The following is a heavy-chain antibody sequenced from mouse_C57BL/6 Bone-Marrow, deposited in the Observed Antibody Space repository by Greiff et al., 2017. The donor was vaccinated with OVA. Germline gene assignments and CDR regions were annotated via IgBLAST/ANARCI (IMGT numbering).Heavy chain of an antibody. V-gene: IGHV5-12*01. CDR3: AREGNYYGSSYDYAMDY. D-gene: IGHD1-1*01. J-gene: IGHJ4*01. Sequence: EVKLVESGGGLVQPGGSLKLSCAASGFTFSDYYMYWVRQTPAQRLEWVAYISNGGGSTYYPDTVKGRFTISRDKAKNTLYRQMSRLKSEDTAMYYCAREGNYYGSSYDYAMDYWGQGTSVTVSS. CDR1: GFTFSDYY. CDR2: ISNGGGST.